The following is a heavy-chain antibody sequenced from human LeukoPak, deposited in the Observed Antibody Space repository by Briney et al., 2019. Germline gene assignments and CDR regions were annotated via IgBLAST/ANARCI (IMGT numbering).Heavy chain of an antibody. Sequence: ASVKVSCKASGYTFTSYDINWVRQATGQGLEWMGWMNPNSGNTGYAQKFQGRVTMTRNTSISTAYMELSSLRSEDTAVYYCAGANVGDILTGYSGYYYYYGMDVWGQGTTVTVSS. J-gene: IGHJ6*02. V-gene: IGHV1-8*01. D-gene: IGHD3-9*01. CDR1: GYTFTSYD. CDR2: MNPNSGNT. CDR3: AGANVGDILTGYSGYYYYYGMDV.